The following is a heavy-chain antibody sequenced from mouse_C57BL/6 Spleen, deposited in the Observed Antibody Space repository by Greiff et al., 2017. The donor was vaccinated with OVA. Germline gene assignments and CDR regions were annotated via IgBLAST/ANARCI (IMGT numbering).Heavy chain of an antibody. CDR1: GYTFTDYN. J-gene: IGHJ2*01. CDR2: INPNNGGT. CDR3: ARGKGDYDGPYYIDY. D-gene: IGHD2-4*01. V-gene: IGHV1-18*01. Sequence: VQLQQSGPELVKPGASVKIPCKASGYTFTDYNMDWVKQSHGKSLEWIGDINPNNGGTIYNQKFKGKPALTVDKASSTAYMELRSLTSEDTAVNYCARGKGDYDGPYYIDYWGQGTTLTVSS.